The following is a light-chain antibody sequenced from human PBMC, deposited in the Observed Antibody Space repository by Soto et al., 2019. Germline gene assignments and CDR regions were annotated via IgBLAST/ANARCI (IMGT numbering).Light chain of an antibody. CDR2: GAS. CDR1: QSVSSNY. V-gene: IGKV3-20*01. CDR3: LTYNGPPLS. J-gene: IGKJ4*01. Sequence: EIVLTQSPGTLSLSPGERATLSCRASQSVSSNYLAWYQQKPGQAPSLLIYGASSRATGIPDRFSGSGSGTDFTLTISGLQPEDVATYYCLTYNGPPLSLGGGTKVEI.